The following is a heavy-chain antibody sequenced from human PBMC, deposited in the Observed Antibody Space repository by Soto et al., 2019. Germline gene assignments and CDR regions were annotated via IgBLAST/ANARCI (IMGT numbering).Heavy chain of an antibody. CDR1: GGSISSYY. V-gene: IGHV4-59*01. Sequence: SETLSLTFTVSGGSISSYYCSWIRQPPGKGLEWIGYIYYSGSTNYNPSLKSRVTISVDTSKNQFSLKLSSVTAADTAVYYCARVTWIQSYYYYYGMEVWGQGTTVNVSS. CDR2: IYYSGST. CDR3: ARVTWIQSYYYYYGMEV. D-gene: IGHD5-18*01. J-gene: IGHJ6*02.